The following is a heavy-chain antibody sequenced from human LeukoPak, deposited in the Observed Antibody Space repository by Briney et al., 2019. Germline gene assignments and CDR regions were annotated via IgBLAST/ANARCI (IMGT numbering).Heavy chain of an antibody. V-gene: IGHV3-21*01. J-gene: IGHJ4*02. D-gene: IGHD5-18*01. CDR1: GFIFSAYS. Sequence: GGSLRLSCAASGFIFSAYSMNWVRQAPGKGLEWVSSISSSSTYIYYADSLKGRFTISRDNAKNSLYLQMNSLRAEDTAVYYCARSYSYGSDFDYWGQGTLVTVSS. CDR3: ARSYSYGSDFDY. CDR2: ISSSSTYI.